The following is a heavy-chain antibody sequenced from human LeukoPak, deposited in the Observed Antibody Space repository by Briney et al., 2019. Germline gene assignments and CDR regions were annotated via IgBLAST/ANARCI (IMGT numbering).Heavy chain of an antibody. V-gene: IGHV4-31*03. CDR1: GGSISNGGYY. Sequence: SETLSLTCTVSGGSISNGGYYWSWIRQHPGKGLEWIGYIYYSGSTFYNPSLKSRVTISVDTSKNQFSLKLSSVTAADTAVYYCARLKLGAYFDLWGRGTLVTVSS. CDR2: IYYSGST. D-gene: IGHD3-16*01. CDR3: ARLKLGAYFDL. J-gene: IGHJ2*01.